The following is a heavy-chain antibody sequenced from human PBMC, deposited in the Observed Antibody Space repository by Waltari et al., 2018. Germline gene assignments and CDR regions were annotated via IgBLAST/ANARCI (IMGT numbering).Heavy chain of an antibody. CDR3: ARVTRGPRSNWFDP. CDR1: GGSISSGGYS. Sequence: QLQLQESGSGLVKPSQTLSLTCAVSGGSISSGGYSWSWIRQPPGKGLEWIGYIYHIGSTYYNPSLKSRVTISVDRSKNQFSLKLSSVTAADTAVYYCARVTRGPRSNWFDPWGQGTLVTVSS. V-gene: IGHV4-30-2*01. CDR2: IYHIGST. D-gene: IGHD3-3*01. J-gene: IGHJ5*02.